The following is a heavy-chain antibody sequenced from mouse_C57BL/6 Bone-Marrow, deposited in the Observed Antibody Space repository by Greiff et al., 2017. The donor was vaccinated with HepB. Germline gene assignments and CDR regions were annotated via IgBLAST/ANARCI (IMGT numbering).Heavy chain of an antibody. CDR1: GYTFTSYW. D-gene: IGHD1-1*01. Sequence: VQLQQPGAELVKPGASVKLSCKASGYTFTSYWMHWVKQRPGQGLEWIGMIHPNSGSTNYNEKFKSKATLTVDKSSSTAYMQLSSLTSEDSAVYYCAREYYGSSWAYWGQGTLVTVSA. J-gene: IGHJ3*01. CDR2: IHPNSGST. CDR3: AREYYGSSWAY. V-gene: IGHV1-64*01.